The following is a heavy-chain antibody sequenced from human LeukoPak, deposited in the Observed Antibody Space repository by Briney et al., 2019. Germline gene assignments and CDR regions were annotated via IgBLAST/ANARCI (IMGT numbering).Heavy chain of an antibody. J-gene: IGHJ4*02. Sequence: GASVKVSCKASGYTFTGYYMHWVRQAPGQGLEWMGRINPNSGGTNYAQKFQGRVTMTRDTSISTAYMELSRLRSDDTAVYYCGKEEQRVITPGLDYWGQGTLVTVSS. V-gene: IGHV1-2*06. CDR1: GYTFTGYY. CDR3: GKEEQRVITPGLDY. CDR2: INPNSGGT. D-gene: IGHD4-23*01.